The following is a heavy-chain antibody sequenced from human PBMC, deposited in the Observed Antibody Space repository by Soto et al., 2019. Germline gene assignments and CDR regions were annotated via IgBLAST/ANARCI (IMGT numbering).Heavy chain of an antibody. V-gene: IGHV5-51*01. D-gene: IGHD2-15*01. Sequence: GESLKISCKGSGYSFTSYWIGWVRQMPGKGLEWMGIIYPGDSDTRYSPSFQGQVTISADKSISTAYLQWSSLKASDTATYYCARHDSPSVIYYYYGMDVWGQGTTVTVS. J-gene: IGHJ6*02. CDR2: IYPGDSDT. CDR1: GYSFTSYW. CDR3: ARHDSPSVIYYYYGMDV.